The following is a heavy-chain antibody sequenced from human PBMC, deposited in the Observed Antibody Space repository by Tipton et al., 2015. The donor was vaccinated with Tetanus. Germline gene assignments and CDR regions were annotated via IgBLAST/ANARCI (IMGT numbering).Heavy chain of an antibody. J-gene: IGHJ4*02. CDR2: VHYSGRT. V-gene: IGHV4-61*08. CDR3: AREYSWSGRDY. CDR1: GGSVRSGDYD. Sequence: TLSLTCTVSGGSVRSGDYDWNWIRQPPGKGLEWIGYVHYSGRTNKSPSLKSRVTLSIDKSKNQFSLSLTSVTAADTAVYYCAREYSWSGRDYWGQGTLVTVSS. D-gene: IGHD5-18*01.